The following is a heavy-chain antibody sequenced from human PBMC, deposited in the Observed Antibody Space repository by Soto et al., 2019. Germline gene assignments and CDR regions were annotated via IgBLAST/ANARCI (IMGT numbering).Heavy chain of an antibody. Sequence: QVQLQESGPGLVKPSETLSLTCTVSGGSISSYYWSWIRQPPGKGLEWIGYIYYSGSTNYNPSLNSRVTISVDTSKNQFSQKLSSVTAADTAVYYCARAPRIAVAGTLNQFDYWGQGTLVTVSS. V-gene: IGHV4-59*01. CDR2: IYYSGST. J-gene: IGHJ4*02. CDR3: ARAPRIAVAGTLNQFDY. D-gene: IGHD6-19*01. CDR1: GGSISSYY.